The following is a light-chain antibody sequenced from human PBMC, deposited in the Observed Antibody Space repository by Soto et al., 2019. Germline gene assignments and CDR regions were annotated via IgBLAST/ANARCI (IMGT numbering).Light chain of an antibody. CDR3: QLWDSSRAHYV. Sequence: SYVLTQPPSVSVAPGQTARISCAGSKIDSTTVHWYQQKPGQAPVLVVYDDDDRPSGIPERFSGSKSENTATLTINWVEAGDEADYYCQLWDSSRAHYVFGTGTKVTVL. CDR2: DDD. CDR1: KIDSTT. J-gene: IGLJ1*01. V-gene: IGLV3-21*02.